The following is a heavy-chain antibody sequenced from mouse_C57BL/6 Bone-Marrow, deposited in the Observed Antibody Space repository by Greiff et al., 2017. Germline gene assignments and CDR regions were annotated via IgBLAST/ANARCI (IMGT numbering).Heavy chain of an antibody. D-gene: IGHD1-2*01. V-gene: IGHV5-17*01. J-gene: IGHJ4*01. Sequence: EVQRVESGGGLVKPGGSLKLSCAASGFTFSDYGMHWVRQAPEKGLEWVAYISSGSSTIYYADTVKGRFTISIDNAKTTLFLQMTSLRSEDTAMYDCARHLLRPLMDYWGQGTSVTVSS. CDR2: ISSGSSTI. CDR1: GFTFSDYG. CDR3: ARHLLRPLMDY.